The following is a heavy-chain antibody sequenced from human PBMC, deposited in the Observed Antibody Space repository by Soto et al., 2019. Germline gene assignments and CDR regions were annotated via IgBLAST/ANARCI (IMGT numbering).Heavy chain of an antibody. CDR3: VRDQSLVEFDF. D-gene: IGHD6-19*01. J-gene: IGHJ4*02. V-gene: IGHV3-30-3*01. CDR1: GFTFGVYA. CDR2: ISYDGSNK. Sequence: TGGSLRLSCTASGFTFGVYAMHWVRQAPGKGLEWVAVISYDGSNKYYSDSVKGRFTISRDNAKNSLFLQMNSLRVEDTAVYYCVRDQSLVEFDFWGQGTPVTVSS.